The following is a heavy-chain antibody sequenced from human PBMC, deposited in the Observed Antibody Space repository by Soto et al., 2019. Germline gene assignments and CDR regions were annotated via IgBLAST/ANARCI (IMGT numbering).Heavy chain of an antibody. CDR2: ISYDGSNK. CDR3: AKDTGDFWSGYLSY. V-gene: IGHV3-30*18. J-gene: IGHJ4*02. D-gene: IGHD3-3*01. Sequence: GGSLRLSCAASGFTFSSYGMHWVRQAPGKGLEWVAVISYDGSNKYYADSVKGRFTISRDNSKNTLYLQMNSLRAEDTAVYYCAKDTGDFWSGYLSYWGQGTLVTVSS. CDR1: GFTFSSYG.